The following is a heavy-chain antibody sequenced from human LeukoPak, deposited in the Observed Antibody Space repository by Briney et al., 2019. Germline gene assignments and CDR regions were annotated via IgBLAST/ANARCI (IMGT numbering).Heavy chain of an antibody. V-gene: IGHV3-20*04. CDR3: ARDSLYGRGAFDI. Sequence: GGPLRLSCAASGFTFDDYGMSWVRHAPGKGLEWVSVINWNGGSTSYADSVKGRFTISRDNAKNSLYLQMNSLRAEDTALYYCARDSLYGRGAFDIWGQGTMVTVSS. CDR1: GFTFDDYG. CDR2: INWNGGST. J-gene: IGHJ3*02. D-gene: IGHD2-2*02.